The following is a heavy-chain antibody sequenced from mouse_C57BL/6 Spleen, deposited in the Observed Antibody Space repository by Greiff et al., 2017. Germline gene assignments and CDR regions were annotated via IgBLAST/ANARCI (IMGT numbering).Heavy chain of an antibody. CDR3: ARGGTYSNYLYYFDY. CDR2: INPSTGGT. D-gene: IGHD2-5*01. V-gene: IGHV1-42*01. J-gene: IGHJ2*01. Sequence: EVKLEESGPELVKPGASVKISCKASGYSFTGYYMNWVKQSPEKSLEWIGEINPSTGGTTYNQKFKAKATLTVDKSSSTAYMQLKSLTSEDSAVYYCARGGTYSNYLYYFDYWGQGTTLTVSS. CDR1: GYSFTGYY.